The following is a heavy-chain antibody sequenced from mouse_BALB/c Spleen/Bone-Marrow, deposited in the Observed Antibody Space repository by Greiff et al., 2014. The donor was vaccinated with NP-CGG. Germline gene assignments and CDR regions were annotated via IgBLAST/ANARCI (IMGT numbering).Heavy chain of an antibody. CDR1: GFSLSSYS. D-gene: IGHD3-2*02. V-gene: IGHV2-6-4*01. Sequence: QVQLKESGPGLVAPSQSLSITCTVSGFSLSSYSVHWVRQPPGKGLEWLGMIWGGGSTYYNSALKSRLSISKDNTKSQVFLKMNRLQTDATTMYYCARNSGTWGFDYWGQGTTLTVSS. CDR2: IWGGGST. J-gene: IGHJ2*01. CDR3: ARNSGTWGFDY.